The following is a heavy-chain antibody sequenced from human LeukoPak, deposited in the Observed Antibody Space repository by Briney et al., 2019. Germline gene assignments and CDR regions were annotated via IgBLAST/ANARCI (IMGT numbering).Heavy chain of an antibody. CDR1: VVSGSSFA. CDR3: AKDARPVSTEWYFDL. Sequence: GPSLGLSSAESVVSGSSFAMGWGRHTQRKGLEWVSTISDSGGITYYADSVKGRFTISRDNSKNTLYLHMNSLRADDTAVYYCAKDARPVSTEWYFDLWGRGTLVTVSS. V-gene: IGHV3-23*01. CDR2: ISDSGGIT. D-gene: IGHD4-11*01. J-gene: IGHJ2*01.